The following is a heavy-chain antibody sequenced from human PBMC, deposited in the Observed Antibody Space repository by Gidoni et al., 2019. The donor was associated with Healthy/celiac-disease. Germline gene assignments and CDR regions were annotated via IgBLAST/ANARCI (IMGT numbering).Heavy chain of an antibody. V-gene: IGHV3-21*01. CDR2: ISSSSSYI. Sequence: EVQLVESGGGLVKPGGSLSLSCAASGFTFSSYSMNWVRQAPGKGLEWVSSISSSSSYIYYADSVKGRFTISRDNAKNSLYLQMNSLRAEDTAVYYCARGTRFSDYWGQGTLVTVSS. J-gene: IGHJ4*02. D-gene: IGHD3-16*01. CDR1: GFTFSSYS. CDR3: ARGTRFSDY.